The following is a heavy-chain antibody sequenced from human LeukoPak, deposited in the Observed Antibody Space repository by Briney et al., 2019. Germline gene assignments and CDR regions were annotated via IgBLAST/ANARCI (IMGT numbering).Heavy chain of an antibody. V-gene: IGHV1-69*04. Sequence: ASVKVSCKASGGTFSSYAISWVRQAPGQGLEWMGRIIPILGVANYAQKFQGRVTITADKSTSTAYMELSSLRSEDTAVYYCAREAWKAPRSFDYWGQGTLVTVSS. CDR3: AREAWKAPRSFDY. CDR1: GGTFSSYA. CDR2: IIPILGVA. D-gene: IGHD1-1*01. J-gene: IGHJ4*02.